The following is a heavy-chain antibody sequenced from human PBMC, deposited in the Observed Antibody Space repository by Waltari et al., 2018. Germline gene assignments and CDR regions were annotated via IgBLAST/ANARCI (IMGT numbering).Heavy chain of an antibody. D-gene: IGHD5-18*01. CDR2: ITVGDDT. Sequence: EVQLLESGGDLVQPGGSLRLSCAASGITFSNYAINWVRRAPGTGRGLGSAITVGDDTQYANSAKCRFTVSRDNARNSLLLQMWSLGVDDTAVYFCARDSEPGGYTFSPPPDSWGQGTMVAVSS. CDR1: GITFSNYA. J-gene: IGHJ5*02. CDR3: ARDSEPGGYTFSPPPDS. V-gene: IGHV3-23*01.